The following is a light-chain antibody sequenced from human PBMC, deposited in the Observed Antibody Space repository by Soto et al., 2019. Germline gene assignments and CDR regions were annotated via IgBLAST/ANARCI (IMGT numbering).Light chain of an antibody. J-gene: IGKJ5*01. Sequence: AIQMTQSPSSLSASIGDRVTITCRASQGIRNDLGWYQQKPGKAPKLLIYKASTLKSGVPSRFSGSGSGTEFTLTISSLQSEDFAVYYCQQYNNWPLFGQGTRLEI. V-gene: IGKV1-6*01. CDR3: QQYNNWPL. CDR1: QGIRND. CDR2: KAS.